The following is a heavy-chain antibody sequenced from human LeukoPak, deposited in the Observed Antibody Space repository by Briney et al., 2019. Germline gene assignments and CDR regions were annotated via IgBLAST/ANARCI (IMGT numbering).Heavy chain of an antibody. V-gene: IGHV3-48*02. CDR3: ARGGGSSSWYPVDFDY. J-gene: IGHJ4*02. CDR1: GFTFSSYS. D-gene: IGHD6-13*01. Sequence: GGSLRLSCAASGFTFSSYSMNWVRQAPGKGLEWVSYISSSSSTIYYADSVKGRFTISRDNAKNSLYLRMNSLRDEDTAVYYCARGGGSSSWYPVDFDYWGQGTLVIVSS. CDR2: ISSSSSTI.